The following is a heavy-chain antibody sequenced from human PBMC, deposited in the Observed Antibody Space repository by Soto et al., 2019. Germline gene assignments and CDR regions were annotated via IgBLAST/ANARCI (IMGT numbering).Heavy chain of an antibody. CDR1: GYTFKSFY. D-gene: IGHD3-3*01. Sequence: QVQLVQSGAEVKKPGASVKVSCTASGYTFKSFYMHWVRQAPGQGLEWIGMINPTDGSVSFAQKFQDRVTLTTDRPTSTVYMELSSVTREDTAVYFCARDFGRHGAVDTTGWFDPWGQETLVTVSS. CDR2: INPTDGSV. CDR3: ARDFGRHGAVDTTGWFDP. V-gene: IGHV1-46*02. J-gene: IGHJ5*02.